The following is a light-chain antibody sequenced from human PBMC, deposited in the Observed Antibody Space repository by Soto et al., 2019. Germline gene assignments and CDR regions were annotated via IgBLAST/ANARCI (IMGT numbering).Light chain of an antibody. V-gene: IGLV2-8*01. CDR2: EVS. Sequence: QSALTQPPSASGSPGQSVTISCTGTSSDVGGYNYVSWYQQHPGKAPKLMIYEVSKRPSGVPDRFSGSKSDNTASLTVSGLQAEDEADYYCSSYAGSNNVVFGGGPKVTVL. CDR1: SSDVGGYNY. J-gene: IGLJ2*01. CDR3: SSYAGSNNVV.